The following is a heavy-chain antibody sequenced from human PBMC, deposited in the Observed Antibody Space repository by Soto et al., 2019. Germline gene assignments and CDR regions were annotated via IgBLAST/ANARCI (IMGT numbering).Heavy chain of an antibody. V-gene: IGHV3-23*01. CDR3: ARVDPVSRAFDY. J-gene: IGHJ4*02. CDR2: ISGDGGST. CDR1: GFTFRSYA. Sequence: PGGSLRLSCAASGFTFRSYAMIWVRQAPGKGLEWVSVISGDGGSTYYAGSVKGRFTISRDNSKNTLYLQMNSLRAEDTAVYYCARVDPVSRAFDYWGQGTLVTVSS.